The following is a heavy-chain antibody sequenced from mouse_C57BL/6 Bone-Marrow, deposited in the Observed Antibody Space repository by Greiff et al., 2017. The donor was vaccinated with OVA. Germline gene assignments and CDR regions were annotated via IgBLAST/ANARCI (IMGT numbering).Heavy chain of an antibody. V-gene: IGHV1-64*01. CDR2: IHPNSGST. D-gene: IGHD3-2*01. CDR1: GYTFTSYW. CDR3: ARAGRQLEAMDY. Sequence: QVQLQQPGAELVKPGASVKLSCKASGYTFTSYWMHWVKQRPGQGLEWIGMIHPNSGSTNYNEKFKSKATLTVDKSSSTAYMQLSSLTSEDSAVYYCARAGRQLEAMDYWGQGTSVTVSS. J-gene: IGHJ4*01.